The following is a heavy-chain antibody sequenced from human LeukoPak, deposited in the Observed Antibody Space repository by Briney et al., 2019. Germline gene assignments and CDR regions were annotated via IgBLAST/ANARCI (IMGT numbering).Heavy chain of an antibody. J-gene: IGHJ5*02. V-gene: IGHV1-69*04. D-gene: IGHD2-15*01. Sequence: SVKVSCKASGGTFSSYAISWVRQAPGQGLEWMGRIIPILGIANYAQKFQGRVTITADKSTSTAYMELSSLRSEDTAVYYCASQDCSGGSCYSEGWFDPWGQGTLVTASS. CDR3: ASQDCSGGSCYSEGWFDP. CDR1: GGTFSSYA. CDR2: IIPILGIA.